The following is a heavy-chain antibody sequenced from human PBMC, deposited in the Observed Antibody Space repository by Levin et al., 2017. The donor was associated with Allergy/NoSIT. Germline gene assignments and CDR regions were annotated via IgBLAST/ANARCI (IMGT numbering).Heavy chain of an antibody. CDR2: INPNSGGT. Sequence: GESLKISCQASGYTFTGYYMHWVRQAPGQGLEWMGWINPNSGGTNYAQKFQGRVTMTRDTSISTAYMELSRLRSDDTAVYYCARGTYYGSGSYYNIDYWGQGTLVTVSS. D-gene: IGHD3-10*01. V-gene: IGHV1-2*02. J-gene: IGHJ4*02. CDR3: ARGTYYGSGSYYNIDY. CDR1: GYTFTGYY.